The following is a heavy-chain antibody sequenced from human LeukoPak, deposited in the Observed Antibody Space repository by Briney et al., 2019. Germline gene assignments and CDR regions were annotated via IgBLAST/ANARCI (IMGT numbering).Heavy chain of an antibody. J-gene: IGHJ6*03. Sequence: GGSLRLSCAASGFTVSSNYMSWVRQAPGKGLEWVSVIYSGGSTYYADSVKGRSTISRDNSKNTLYLQMNSLRAEDTAVYYCARKLNSAGYYYMDVWGKGTTVTISS. CDR1: GFTVSSNY. CDR3: ARKLNSAGYYYMDV. V-gene: IGHV3-66*01. CDR2: IYSGGST. D-gene: IGHD4-23*01.